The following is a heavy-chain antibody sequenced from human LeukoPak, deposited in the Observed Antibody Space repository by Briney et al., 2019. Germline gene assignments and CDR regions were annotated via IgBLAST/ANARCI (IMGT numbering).Heavy chain of an antibody. J-gene: IGHJ2*01. D-gene: IGHD3-16*01. Sequence: GGSLRLSCAASGFTFSSHGMHWVRQAPGKGLEWVAVIGREGRAKYYADSVKGRFTLSRDNSINTLYLEMNSLRDEDTAVYYCAREATWGNWYFDLWGRGTLVTVSS. V-gene: IGHV3-30*03. CDR1: GFTFSSHG. CDR2: IGREGRAK. CDR3: AREATWGNWYFDL.